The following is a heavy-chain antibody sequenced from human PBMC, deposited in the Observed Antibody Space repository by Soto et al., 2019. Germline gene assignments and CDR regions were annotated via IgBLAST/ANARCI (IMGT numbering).Heavy chain of an antibody. CDR1: GFTFSTYD. J-gene: IGHJ5*01. CDR3: AKGVDWFDS. CDR2: ISGGGGSA. Sequence: PGGSLRLSCAASGFTFSTYDMSWVRQTPGKGLEWVSAISGGGGSADYADSVKGRFIISRDNSDNMVYLEINSLRAEDTAVYYCAKGVDWFDSWGQGTLVTVSS. V-gene: IGHV3-23*01.